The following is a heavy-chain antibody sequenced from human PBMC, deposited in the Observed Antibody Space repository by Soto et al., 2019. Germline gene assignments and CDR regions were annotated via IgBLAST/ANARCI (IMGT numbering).Heavy chain of an antibody. Sequence: QLQLQESGSGLVKPSQTLSLTCAVSGGSISSGGYSWSWIRQPPGKGLEWIGYIYHSGSTYYNPAPKGRVTIAGDGAKNQFSLKLGSVTAADTAVYYCAAGGGLPRYYWGQGTLVTVSS. J-gene: IGHJ4*02. CDR2: IYHSGST. V-gene: IGHV4-30-2*01. D-gene: IGHD5-12*01. CDR1: GGSISSGGYS. CDR3: AAGGGLPRYY.